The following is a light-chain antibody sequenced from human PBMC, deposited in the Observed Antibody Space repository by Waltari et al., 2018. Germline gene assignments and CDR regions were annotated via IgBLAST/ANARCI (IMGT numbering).Light chain of an antibody. J-gene: IGKJ2*01. CDR2: GAS. Sequence: EIVLTQSPGTLSLSPWERATLSCRASQSVSSTYLAWYQHKPGQAPRLLIYGASNRATGIPDRFSGASVTAFTLTISRLEPEDFAVYYCHQYQTSPYTFGQGTKVEIK. CDR1: QSVSSTY. CDR3: HQYQTSPYT. V-gene: IGKV3-20*01.